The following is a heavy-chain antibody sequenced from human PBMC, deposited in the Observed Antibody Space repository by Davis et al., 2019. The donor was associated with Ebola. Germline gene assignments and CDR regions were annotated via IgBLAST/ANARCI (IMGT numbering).Heavy chain of an antibody. Sequence: MPSETLSLTCAIYGESFSGHFWSWIRQAPGRGLEWIGEVHPSEKPNYNPSLESRVTISLDTSKNQFSLTINSVTAADTGVYYCARTSLTSVSDAGLGYNYFDPWGRGTLVTVSS. CDR2: VHPSEKP. V-gene: IGHV4-34*01. J-gene: IGHJ5*02. CDR3: ARTSLTSVSDAGLGYNYFDP. D-gene: IGHD4-17*01. CDR1: GESFSGHF.